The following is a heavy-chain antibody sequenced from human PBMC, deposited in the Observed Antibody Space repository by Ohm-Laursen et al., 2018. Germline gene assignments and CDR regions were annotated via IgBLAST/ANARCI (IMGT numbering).Heavy chain of an antibody. Sequence: GTLSLTCTVSGGSISGYYWSWIRQSPGKGLEWIGYIYHTGSTKYTPSLKSRVTISVDTPMNQFSLGLSSVTAADTAVYYCARGDFGDYNWFDPWGQGTRITVSS. J-gene: IGHJ5*02. CDR2: IYHTGST. CDR3: ARGDFGDYNWFDP. D-gene: IGHD4-17*01. V-gene: IGHV4-59*08. CDR1: GGSISGYY.